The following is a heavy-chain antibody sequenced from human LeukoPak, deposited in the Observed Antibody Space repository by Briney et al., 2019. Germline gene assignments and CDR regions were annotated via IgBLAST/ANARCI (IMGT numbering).Heavy chain of an antibody. CDR1: GFTFSSYA. J-gene: IGHJ4*02. CDR2: ISGSGGST. CDR3: AKDWSGYDYVWGSYLNYFDY. D-gene: IGHD3-16*02. V-gene: IGHV3-23*01. Sequence: GGSLRLSCAASGFTFSSYAMSWVRQAPGKGLEWVSAISGSGGSTYYADSVKGRFTISRDNSKNTLYLQMNSLRAEDTAVYYCAKDWSGYDYVWGSYLNYFDYWGQGTLVTVSS.